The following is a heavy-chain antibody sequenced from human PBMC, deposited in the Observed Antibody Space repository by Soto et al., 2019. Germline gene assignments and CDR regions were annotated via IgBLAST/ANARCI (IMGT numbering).Heavy chain of an antibody. J-gene: IGHJ4*02. V-gene: IGHV1-69*04. D-gene: IGHD3-10*02. CDR1: GDTFSFYS. CDR2: VNPILSMS. Sequence: QVQLVQSGAEVKRPGSSVKVSCKASGDTFSFYSINWVRQAPGLGLEWMGRVNPILSMSNYAQRFQGRVTMTADKSTSTAYMELSGLRSEDTAMYYCATSECSGYRAFDSWGQGALVTVSS. CDR3: ATSECSGYRAFDS.